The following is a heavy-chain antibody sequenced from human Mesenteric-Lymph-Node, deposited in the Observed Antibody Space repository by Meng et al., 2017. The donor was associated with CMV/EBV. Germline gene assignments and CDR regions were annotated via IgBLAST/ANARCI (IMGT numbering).Heavy chain of an antibody. D-gene: IGHD1-7*01. CDR2: ISWNSGSI. Sequence: SLKISCAASGFTFSSYEMNWVRQAPGKGLEWVSGISWNSGSIGYADSVKGRFTISRDNAKNSLYLQMNSLRAEDMALYYCAKGYNWNYVRDAFDIWGQGTMVTVS. CDR3: AKGYNWNYVRDAFDI. V-gene: IGHV3-9*03. J-gene: IGHJ3*02. CDR1: GFTFSSYE.